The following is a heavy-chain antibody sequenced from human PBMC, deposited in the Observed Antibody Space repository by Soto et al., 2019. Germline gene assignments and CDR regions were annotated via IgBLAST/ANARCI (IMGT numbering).Heavy chain of an antibody. J-gene: IGHJ4*02. CDR3: ARRAFHCSSTSCYVNFDY. D-gene: IGHD2-2*01. CDR1: GFTFSSYW. Sequence: GGSLRLSCAASGFTFSSYWMSWVRQAPGKGLEWVANIKQDGSEKYYVDSVKGRFTISRDNVKNSLYLQMNSLRAEDTAVYYCARRAFHCSSTSCYVNFDYWGQGTLVTVSS. CDR2: IKQDGSEK. V-gene: IGHV3-7*03.